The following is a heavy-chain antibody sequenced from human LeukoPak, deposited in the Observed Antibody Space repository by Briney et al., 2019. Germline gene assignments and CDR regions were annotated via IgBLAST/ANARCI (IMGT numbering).Heavy chain of an antibody. V-gene: IGHV4-59*01. J-gene: IGHJ4*02. Sequence: SETLSLTCSVSGDSITNYYWSWLRQPPGKGLEWIGYMFHSGSTNYNPSLKSRVTISLDTSKNEISLKLNSVPAAATAVYYCASTYCVWGAYRYDIDNGGQEILVTVSS. CDR1: GDSITNYY. CDR3: ASTYCVWGAYRYDIDN. D-gene: IGHD3-16*02. CDR2: MFHSGST.